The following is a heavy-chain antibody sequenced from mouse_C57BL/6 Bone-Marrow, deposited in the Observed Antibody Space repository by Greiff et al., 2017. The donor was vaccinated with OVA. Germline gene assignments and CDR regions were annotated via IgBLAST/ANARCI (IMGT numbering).Heavy chain of an antibody. CDR1: GYSITSGYD. CDR2: ISYSGST. Sequence: EVQLQQSGPGMVKPSQSLTLSCTVSGYSITSGYDWHWLRHFPGNKLELMGFISYSGSTNYNPSLKSRISITHATSKNHFFLKLNSVTTEDTATDYCARAYEGYYVGFAYWGKGTLVTVSA. V-gene: IGHV3-1*01. CDR3: ARAYEGYYVGFAY. J-gene: IGHJ3*01. D-gene: IGHD2-3*01.